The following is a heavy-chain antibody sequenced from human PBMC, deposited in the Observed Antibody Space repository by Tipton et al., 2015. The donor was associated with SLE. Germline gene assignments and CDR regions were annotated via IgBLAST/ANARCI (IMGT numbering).Heavy chain of an antibody. J-gene: IGHJ4*02. D-gene: IGHD4/OR15-4a*01. V-gene: IGHV4-61*02. CDR1: GGSINSGTYY. CDR3: ARDRVLFDF. Sequence: TLSLTCTVSGGSINSGTYYWNWIRQPAGKGLEWIGRIYYSGSTNYNPSLKSRVTISVDTSKNQFSLKLTSVTAADSAVYYCARDRVLFDFWGQGTLVTVSS. CDR2: IYYSGST.